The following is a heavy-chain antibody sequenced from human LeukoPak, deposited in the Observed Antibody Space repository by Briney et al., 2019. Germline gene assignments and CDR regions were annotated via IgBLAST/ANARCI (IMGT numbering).Heavy chain of an antibody. CDR3: ARARGLGAFDI. CDR2: IYYSGNT. V-gene: IGHV4-39*01. Sequence: SETLSPTCSVSGGSISSTSHYWVWIRQPPWKGLEWIANIYYSGNTYYKSSLKSRTTISVDTSKNQFSLKMRSVIAGDTAVYYCARARGLGAFDIWGQGTKVTVSS. J-gene: IGHJ3*02. CDR1: GGSISSTSHY.